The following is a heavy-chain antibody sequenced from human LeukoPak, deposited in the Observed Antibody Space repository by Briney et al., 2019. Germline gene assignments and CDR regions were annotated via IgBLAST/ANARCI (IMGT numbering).Heavy chain of an antibody. V-gene: IGHV3-30-3*01. Sequence: GGSLRLSCAASGFTFSSYAMHWVRQAPGKGLEWVAVTSYDGSNKYYADSVKGRFTISRDNSKNTLYLQMNSLRAEDTAVYYCARDLSDYNSSGNDYWGQGTLVTVSS. CDR3: ARDLSDYNSSGNDY. J-gene: IGHJ4*02. D-gene: IGHD3-22*01. CDR1: GFTFSSYA. CDR2: TSYDGSNK.